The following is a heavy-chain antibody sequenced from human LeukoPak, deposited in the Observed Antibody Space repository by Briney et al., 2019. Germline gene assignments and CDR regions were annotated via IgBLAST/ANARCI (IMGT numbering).Heavy chain of an antibody. CDR3: AGKTFGSGSYYINDAFDI. D-gene: IGHD3-10*01. J-gene: IGHJ3*02. Sequence: ASVKVSCKASGYTFTSYYTHWVRQAPGQGLQWMGIIDPSGGSTDYAQKFQGRVTMTRDMSTSTVYMELSSLRSEDTAVYYCAGKTFGSGSYYINDAFDIWGQGTMVTVSS. CDR1: GYTFTSYY. CDR2: IDPSGGST. V-gene: IGHV1-46*01.